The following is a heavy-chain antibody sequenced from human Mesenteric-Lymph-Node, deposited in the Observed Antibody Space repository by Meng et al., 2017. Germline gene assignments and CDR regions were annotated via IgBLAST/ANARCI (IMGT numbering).Heavy chain of an antibody. V-gene: IGHV3-30*04. CDR3: ATPLSGYYDVSAIDY. Sequence: GGSLRLSCAACGFSFTTYAMTWVRQAPGKGLEWVAIISYEGSNKYYADSVKGRFTISRDNSKNTLYLQMNSLRADDTAVYFCATPLSGYYDVSAIDYWGQGTLVTVSS. CDR1: GFSFTTYA. D-gene: IGHD3-22*01. J-gene: IGHJ4*02. CDR2: ISYEGSNK.